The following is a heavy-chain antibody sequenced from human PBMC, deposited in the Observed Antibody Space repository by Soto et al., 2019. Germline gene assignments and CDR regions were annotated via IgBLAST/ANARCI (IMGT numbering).Heavy chain of an antibody. CDR3: ARSYYDFWSGYNY. J-gene: IGHJ4*02. V-gene: IGHV1-46*01. CDR2: INPSGGST. D-gene: IGHD3-3*01. Sequence: VKVSCKASGYTFTSYYMHWVRQAPGQGLEWMGIINPSGGSTSYAQKFQGRVTMTRDTSTSTVYMELSSLRAEDTAVYYCARSYYDFWSGYNYWGQGTLVTVSS. CDR1: GYTFTSYY.